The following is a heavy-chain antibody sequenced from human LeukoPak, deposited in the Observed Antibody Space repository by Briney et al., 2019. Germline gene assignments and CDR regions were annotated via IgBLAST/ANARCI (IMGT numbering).Heavy chain of an antibody. V-gene: IGHV3-48*03. CDR3: ARWGSRNRFDC. CDR1: GFTFSSYE. J-gene: IGHJ4*02. CDR2: ISSSGSTI. D-gene: IGHD1-14*01. Sequence: GGSLRLSCAASGFTFSSYEMNWVRQAPRKGMEWVSYISSSGSTIYYADSEKGRFTISRDNARNTLYLQMSSLRDEDTAVYYCARWGSRNRFDCWGQGALVTVSS.